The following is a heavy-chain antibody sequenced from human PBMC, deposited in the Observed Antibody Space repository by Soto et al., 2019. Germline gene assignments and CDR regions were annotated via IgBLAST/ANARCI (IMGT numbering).Heavy chain of an antibody. J-gene: IGHJ5*02. CDR2: TYYRSRWYN. Sequence: SQTLSLTCAISGDSVSSNSAAWSWIRQSPSRGLEWLGRTYYRSRWYNDYAVSVKSRITINPDTSKNQFSLQLNSVTPEDTAVYYCARDHTFYDILSGFSSKRFDPWGQGALVTVSS. CDR1: GDSVSSNSAA. V-gene: IGHV6-1*01. CDR3: ARDHTFYDILSGFSSKRFDP. D-gene: IGHD3-9*01.